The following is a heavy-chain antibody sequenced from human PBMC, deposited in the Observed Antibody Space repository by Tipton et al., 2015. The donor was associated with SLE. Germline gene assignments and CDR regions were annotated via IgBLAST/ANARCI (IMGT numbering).Heavy chain of an antibody. V-gene: IGHV4-34*01. Sequence: TLSLTCAVYGESFSRYYWSWIRQPPGKGLEWIGDINHRGNTNYNPSLKSRVTISVDTSKNQFSLKLSSVTAADTALYFCARPVFCSSTTCQGAFHVWGQGTMVTVSA. J-gene: IGHJ3*01. CDR1: GESFSRYY. CDR2: INHRGNT. D-gene: IGHD2/OR15-2a*01. CDR3: ARPVFCSSTTCQGAFHV.